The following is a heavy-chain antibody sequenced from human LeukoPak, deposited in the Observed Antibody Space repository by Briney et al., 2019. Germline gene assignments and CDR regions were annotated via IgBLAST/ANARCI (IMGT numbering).Heavy chain of an antibody. CDR1: GFTVSSNF. Sequence: PGGSLRLSCAAYGFTVSSNFMSWVRQAPGKGLEWVSVIYSGGTTYYADSVRGRFTISRDNSKNTLYLQMNSLRAEDTAVYYCARDGYGYNYMDVWGKGTTVTVSS. D-gene: IGHD1-1*01. V-gene: IGHV3-53*01. CDR2: IYSGGTT. J-gene: IGHJ6*03. CDR3: ARDGYGYNYMDV.